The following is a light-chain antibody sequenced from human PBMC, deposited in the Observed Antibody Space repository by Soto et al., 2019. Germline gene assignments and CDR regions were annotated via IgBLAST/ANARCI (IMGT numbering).Light chain of an antibody. CDR2: INSDGSH. CDR3: HNWASGFVI. CDR1: SGHSTYA. Sequence: QPVLTQSPSASASLGASVKLTCTLSSGHSTYAIAWHQQQPEKGPRYLMKINSDGSHIRGDGIPYRFSGSSSGAERYLTISSLKSEDEADYYCHNWASGFVIFGGGTQLTVL. J-gene: IGLJ2*01. V-gene: IGLV4-69*01.